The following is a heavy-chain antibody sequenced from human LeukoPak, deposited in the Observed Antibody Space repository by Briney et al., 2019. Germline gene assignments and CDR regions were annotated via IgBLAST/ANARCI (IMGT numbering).Heavy chain of an antibody. CDR3: ATTNPPVYYYGSGSYHNWLDP. CDR1: GFTVSSNY. Sequence: PGGSLRLSCAASGFTVSSNYMSWVRQAPGKGLEWVSVIYSGGSTYYADSVKGRFTISRDNSKNTLYPQMNSLRAEDTAVHYCATTNPPVYYYGSGSYHNWLDPWGQGTLVTVSS. J-gene: IGHJ5*02. V-gene: IGHV3-53*05. D-gene: IGHD3-10*01. CDR2: IYSGGST.